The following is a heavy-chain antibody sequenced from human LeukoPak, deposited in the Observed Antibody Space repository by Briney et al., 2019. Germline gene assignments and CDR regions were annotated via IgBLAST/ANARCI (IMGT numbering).Heavy chain of an antibody. D-gene: IGHD4-17*01. Sequence: SQTLSLTCTVSGGSISSGSYYWSWIRQPAGKGLEWIGRIYTSGSTNYNPSLKSRVTISVDTSKNQFSLKLSSVTAADTAVYYCAGDPTTTVTGSYWYFDLWGRGTLVTVSS. CDR3: AGDPTTTVTGSYWYFDL. CDR2: IYTSGST. CDR1: GGSISSGSYY. J-gene: IGHJ2*01. V-gene: IGHV4-61*02.